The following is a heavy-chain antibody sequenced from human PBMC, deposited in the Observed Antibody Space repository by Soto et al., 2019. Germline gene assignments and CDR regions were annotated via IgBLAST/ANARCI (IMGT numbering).Heavy chain of an antibody. CDR3: ARLKELSRGYYSGLDV. J-gene: IGHJ6*02. Sequence: QVQLQESGPGLVKPSGTLCITYDVSGVSISSSYWWTWVRQPPGKGLEWIGEIYHNGRSNDSPSLKSRLTMSLDKSKNQFSLQLKSVTAADTAVYFCARLKELSRGYYSGLDVWGQGTKVTVSS. D-gene: IGHD3-10*01. CDR1: GVSISSSYW. CDR2: IYHNGRS. V-gene: IGHV4-4*02.